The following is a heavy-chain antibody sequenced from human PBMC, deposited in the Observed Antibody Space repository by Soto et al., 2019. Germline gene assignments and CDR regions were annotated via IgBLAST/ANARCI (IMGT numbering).Heavy chain of an antibody. CDR2: IYDSGST. CDR3: ARVKRDIVLVN. J-gene: IGHJ4*02. D-gene: IGHD2-2*01. V-gene: IGHV4-31*03. Sequence: QVQLQESGPGLVKPSQTLSLTCTVSGGSISSGGYYWSWIRQHPGKGLEWIGYIYDSGSTYYNPSLKGRVTISVDTSKHQYSLKLSSVTAADTAVYSCARVKRDIVLVNWGQGALVTVS. CDR1: GGSISSGGYY.